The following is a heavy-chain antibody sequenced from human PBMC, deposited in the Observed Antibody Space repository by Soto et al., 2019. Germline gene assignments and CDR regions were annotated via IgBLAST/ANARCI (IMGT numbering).Heavy chain of an antibody. CDR2: INHSGST. Sequence: QVQLQQWGAGLLKPSETLSLTCAVYGGSFSGYYWSWIRQPPGKGLEWIREINHSGSTTYNPSLKSPVTISIDTSKNQFSLKLSSVTAADTAVYYCARGDIVVVPAAMGLYTWFDPWGQGTLVTVSS. CDR1: GGSFSGYY. CDR3: ARGDIVVVPAAMGLYTWFDP. V-gene: IGHV4-34*01. J-gene: IGHJ5*02. D-gene: IGHD2-2*01.